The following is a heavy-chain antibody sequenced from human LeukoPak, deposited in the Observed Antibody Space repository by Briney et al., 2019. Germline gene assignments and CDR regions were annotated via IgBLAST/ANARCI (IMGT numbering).Heavy chain of an antibody. CDR2: IKQDGSEK. Sequence: GGSLRLSCAASGFIFSSYWMTWVRQAPGRGLEWVANIKQDGSEKCYVDSVKGRFTISRDNAKNSLYLQMNSLRAEDTAVYYCARDRGGEFDYWGQGTLVTVSS. J-gene: IGHJ4*02. D-gene: IGHD3-16*01. CDR1: GFIFSSYW. V-gene: IGHV3-7*05. CDR3: ARDRGGEFDY.